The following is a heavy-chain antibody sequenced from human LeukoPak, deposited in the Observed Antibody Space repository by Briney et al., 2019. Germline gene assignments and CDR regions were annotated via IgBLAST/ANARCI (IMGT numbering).Heavy chain of an antibody. V-gene: IGHV3-30*02. CDR3: ARGAVAGTWPGAFDI. J-gene: IGHJ3*02. CDR1: GFTFNRYA. Sequence: PGGSLRLSCAASGFTFNRYAMHWVRQAPGKGLEWVAFIRYDGSDKYYADSVKGRFTISRDNSKNTLYLQMNSLRAEDTAVYYCARGAVAGTWPGAFDIWGQGTMVTVSS. CDR2: IRYDGSDK. D-gene: IGHD6-19*01.